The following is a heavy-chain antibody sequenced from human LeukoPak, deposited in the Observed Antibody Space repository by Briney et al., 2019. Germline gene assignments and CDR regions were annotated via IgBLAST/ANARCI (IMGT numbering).Heavy chain of an antibody. CDR1: GYTFTSYA. J-gene: IGHJ4*02. D-gene: IGHD4-17*01. Sequence: GASVKVSCKASGYTFTSYAMHWVRQAPGQRLEWMGWINAGNGNTKYSQKFQGRVTITRDTSASTAYMELSSLRSEDTAVYYCARAGGYGDYYFDYWGQGTLVTVSS. CDR3: ARAGGYGDYYFDY. V-gene: IGHV1-3*01. CDR2: INAGNGNT.